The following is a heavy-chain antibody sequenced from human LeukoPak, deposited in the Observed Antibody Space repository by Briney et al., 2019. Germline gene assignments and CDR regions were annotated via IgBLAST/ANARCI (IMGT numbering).Heavy chain of an antibody. CDR2: ISAYNGNT. J-gene: IGHJ6*02. D-gene: IGHD2-2*01. V-gene: IGHV1-18*01. CDR3: ARGEIVVVPAASYYYYYGMDV. Sequence: ASVKVSCKASGYPFTSYGISWVRQAPGQGLEWMGWISAYNGNTNYAQKLQGRVTMTTDTSTSTAYMELRSLRSDDTAVYYCARGEIVVVPAASYYYYYGMDVWGQGTTVTVSS. CDR1: GYPFTSYG.